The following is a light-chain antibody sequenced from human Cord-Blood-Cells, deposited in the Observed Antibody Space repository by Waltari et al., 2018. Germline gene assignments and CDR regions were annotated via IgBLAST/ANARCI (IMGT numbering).Light chain of an antibody. Sequence: DIQMTQPPASLSASVGDRVTITCRASQSISSYLNWYQQKPGKAPKLLIYAASSLQSGVPSRFSGSGSGTDFTLTISSLQPEDFATYYCQQSYSTPPFTFGPGTKVDIK. CDR3: QQSYSTPPFT. V-gene: IGKV1-39*01. CDR2: AAS. CDR1: QSISSY. J-gene: IGKJ3*01.